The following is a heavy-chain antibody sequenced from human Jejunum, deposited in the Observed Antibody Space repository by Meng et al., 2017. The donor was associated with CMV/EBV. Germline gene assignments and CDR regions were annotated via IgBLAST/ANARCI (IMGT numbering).Heavy chain of an antibody. Sequence: FSFSSFGMHWVRQAPGNGLEWVTFIRYDGSNEYYADSVKGRFTISRDDSKNTLYLEMNSLRPDDTAIYYCAKDRGGIYYHYYGMDVWGQGTTVTVSS. CDR3: AKDRGGIYYHYYGMDV. J-gene: IGHJ6*02. CDR1: FSFSSFG. V-gene: IGHV3-30*02. CDR2: IRYDGSNE. D-gene: IGHD3-16*01.